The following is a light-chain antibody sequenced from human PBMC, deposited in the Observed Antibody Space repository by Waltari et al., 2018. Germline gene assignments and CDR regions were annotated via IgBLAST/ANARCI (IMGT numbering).Light chain of an antibody. Sequence: QSALTQPPSASGSPGRSVTVSCTGTSGDVGNYNYVSWYQQYPGKAPKLIIYEVTKRPSWVPDRFSGSKSGNTASLTVSGLRAEDEADYYCSSYAGSSTYVFGSGTKVTVL. CDR3: SSYAGSSTYV. J-gene: IGLJ1*01. CDR1: SGDVGNYNY. CDR2: EVT. V-gene: IGLV2-8*01.